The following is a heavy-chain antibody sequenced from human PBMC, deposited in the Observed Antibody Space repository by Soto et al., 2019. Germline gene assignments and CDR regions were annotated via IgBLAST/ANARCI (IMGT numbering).Heavy chain of an antibody. J-gene: IGHJ6*02. CDR2: IIPVFGAA. V-gene: IGHV1-69*13. CDR3: ARAGGPSMLRYYYGLDV. D-gene: IGHD3-10*02. CDR1: GGTFSTYA. Sequence: SVKVSCKPSGGTFSTYAISWVRQAPGQGLEWMGGIIPVFGAAKYTQRFQGRVTITADESTNTVYMELSSLRSDDTAVYYCARAGGPSMLRYYYGLDVWGQGTTVTVSS.